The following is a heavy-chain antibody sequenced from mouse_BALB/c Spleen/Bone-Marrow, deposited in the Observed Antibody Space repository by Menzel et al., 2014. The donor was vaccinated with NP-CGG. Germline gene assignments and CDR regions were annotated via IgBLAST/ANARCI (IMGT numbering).Heavy chain of an antibody. Sequence: QVTLKECGPDLVAPSQSLSITCTVSGFSLTSYGVHWVRQPPGKGLEWLVVIWSDGSTTYNSALKSRLSISKDNSKSQVFLKMNSLQTDDTAMYYCARHRYGAMDYWGQGTSVTVSS. D-gene: IGHD2-14*01. CDR2: IWSDGST. V-gene: IGHV2-6-2*01. J-gene: IGHJ4*01. CDR3: ARHRYGAMDY. CDR1: GFSLTSYG.